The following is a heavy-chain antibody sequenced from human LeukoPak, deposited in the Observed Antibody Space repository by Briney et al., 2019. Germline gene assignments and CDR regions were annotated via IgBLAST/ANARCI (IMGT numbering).Heavy chain of an antibody. Sequence: SETLSLTCTVSGGSISSYYCSWIRQPPGKGLEWIGYIYYSGSTNYNPSLKSRVTISVDTSKNQFSLKLSSVTAADTAVYYCARFSSITIFGVVIRAFDIWGQGTMVTVSS. CDR2: IYYSGST. CDR3: ARFSSITIFGVVIRAFDI. J-gene: IGHJ3*02. V-gene: IGHV4-59*01. CDR1: GGSISSYY. D-gene: IGHD3-3*01.